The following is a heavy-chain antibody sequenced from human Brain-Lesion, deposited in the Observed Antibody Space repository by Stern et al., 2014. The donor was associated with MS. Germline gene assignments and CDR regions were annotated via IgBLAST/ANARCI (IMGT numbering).Heavy chain of an antibody. CDR2: IFNSGST. Sequence: VQLVESGPGLVKPSQTLSLSCTVSGGSISSGGYYWSWIRQPAGKGLEWIGRIFNSGSTSYNPSLKSRVTISIATSKNRFSLRLNSMTAADTAVYYCARGRVVPGFQYYATDVWGQGTTVIVSS. CDR3: ARGRVVPGFQYYATDV. J-gene: IGHJ6*02. CDR1: GGSISSGGYY. V-gene: IGHV4-61*02. D-gene: IGHD2-2*01.